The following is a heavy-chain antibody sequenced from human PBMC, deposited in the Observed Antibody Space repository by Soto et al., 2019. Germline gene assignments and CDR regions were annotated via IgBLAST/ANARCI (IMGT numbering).Heavy chain of an antibody. D-gene: IGHD3-10*01. CDR1: GGTFSSYA. V-gene: IGHV1-69*01. J-gene: IGHJ6*02. Sequence: QVQLVQSGAEVKKPGSSVKVSCKASGGTFSSYAISWVRQAPGQGLEWMGGIIPIFGTANYAQKFQGRVTITADESTSTAYMELSSLRSEDTAVYYCARSKGRSGPDYYYGMDVWGQGTTVTVSS. CDR2: IIPIFGTA. CDR3: ARSKGRSGPDYYYGMDV.